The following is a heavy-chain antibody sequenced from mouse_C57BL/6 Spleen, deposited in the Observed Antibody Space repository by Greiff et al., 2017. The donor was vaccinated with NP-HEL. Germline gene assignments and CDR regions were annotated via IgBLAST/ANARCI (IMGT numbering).Heavy chain of an antibody. Sequence: QVQLKESGAELVRPGASVTLSCKASGYTFTDYEMHWVKQTPVHGLEWIGAIDPETGGTAYNQKFKGKAILTADKSSSTAYMELRSLTSEDSAVYYCTRGELGSWFAYWGQGTLVTVSA. D-gene: IGHD3-1*01. CDR3: TRGELGSWFAY. J-gene: IGHJ3*01. V-gene: IGHV1-15*01. CDR2: IDPETGGT. CDR1: GYTFTDYE.